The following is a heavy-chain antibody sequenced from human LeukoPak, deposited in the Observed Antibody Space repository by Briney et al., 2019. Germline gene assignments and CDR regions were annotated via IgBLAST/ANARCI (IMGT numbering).Heavy chain of an antibody. Sequence: GASVKVSCKASGYTFTSYYMHWVRQAPGKGLEWMGGFDPEDGETIYAQKFQGRVTMTEDTSTDTAYMELSSLRSEDTAVYYCATEGAQLWPDAFDIWGQGTMVTVSS. CDR3: ATEGAQLWPDAFDI. J-gene: IGHJ3*02. CDR1: GYTFTSYY. D-gene: IGHD5-18*01. CDR2: FDPEDGET. V-gene: IGHV1-24*01.